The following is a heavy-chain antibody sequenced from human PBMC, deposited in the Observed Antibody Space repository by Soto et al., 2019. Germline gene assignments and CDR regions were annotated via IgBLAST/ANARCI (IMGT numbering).Heavy chain of an antibody. V-gene: IGHV3-23*01. CDR2: ISGSGGST. Sequence: ESGGVVVQPGGSLRLSCAASGFTFDDYTMHWVRQAPGKGLEWVSAISGSGGSTYYADSVKGRFTISRDNSKNTLYLQMNSLRAEDTAVYYCAKAADIVVVPVDYWGQGTLVTVSS. CDR3: AKAADIVVVPVDY. CDR1: GFTFDDYT. D-gene: IGHD2-2*01. J-gene: IGHJ4*02.